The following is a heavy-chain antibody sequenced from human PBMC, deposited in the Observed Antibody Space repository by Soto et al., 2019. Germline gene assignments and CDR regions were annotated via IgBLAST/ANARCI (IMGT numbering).Heavy chain of an antibody. J-gene: IGHJ4*02. CDR1: GFTFSSYG. Sequence: GGSLRLSCAAYGFTFSSYGMHWVRQAPGKGLEWVAVISYDGSNKYYADSVKGRFTISRDNSKNTLYLQMNSLRAEDTAVYYYAKEGSRYSSSWYPHYWGQGTLVTVSS. CDR2: ISYDGSNK. CDR3: AKEGSRYSSSWYPHY. V-gene: IGHV3-30*18. D-gene: IGHD6-13*01.